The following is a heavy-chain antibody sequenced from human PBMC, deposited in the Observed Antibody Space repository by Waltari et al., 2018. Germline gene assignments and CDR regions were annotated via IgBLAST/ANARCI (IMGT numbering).Heavy chain of an antibody. J-gene: IGHJ4*02. CDR3: ARAPRIGHCSSASCNTGYYFDL. CDR2: IIPIFDIP. Sequence: QVQLVQSGAEVKKPGSSVKVSCKASGGTFSRYAFSWVRQAPGQGLEWMGGIIPIFDIPNYAQKFQGRVTITADASTSTADMELSSLRSEDTAVYYCARAPRIGHCSSASCNTGYYFDLWGQGTQVTVSS. V-gene: IGHV1-69*01. CDR1: GGTFSRYA. D-gene: IGHD2-2*02.